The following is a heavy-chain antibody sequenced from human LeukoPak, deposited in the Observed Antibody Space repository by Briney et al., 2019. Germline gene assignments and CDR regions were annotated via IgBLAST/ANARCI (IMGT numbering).Heavy chain of an antibody. CDR3: GRSPIGVAPLDY. J-gene: IGHJ4*02. D-gene: IGHD6-19*01. CDR2: IRNKANSHTT. CDR1: GFTVSSNY. Sequence: GGSLRLSCAASGFTVSSNYMSWVRQAPGKGLEWVGRIRNKANSHTTEYAASVKGRFTISRDDSKNSLYLQMNSLKTEDTAVYYCGRSPIGVAPLDYWGQGTLVTVSS. V-gene: IGHV3-72*01.